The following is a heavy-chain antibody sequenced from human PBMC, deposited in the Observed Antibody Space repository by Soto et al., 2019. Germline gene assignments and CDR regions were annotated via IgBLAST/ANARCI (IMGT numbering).Heavy chain of an antibody. J-gene: IGHJ4*02. CDR2: INPNSGGT. V-gene: IGHV1-2*04. D-gene: IGHD6-13*01. CDR1: GYTFTGYY. Sequence: ASVKVSCKASGYTFTGYYMHWVRQAPGQGLEWMGWINPNSGGTNYAQKFQGWVTMTRDTSISTAYMELSRLRSDDTAVYYCARDSAAAGAIYDYWGQGTLVTVSS. CDR3: ARDSAAAGAIYDY.